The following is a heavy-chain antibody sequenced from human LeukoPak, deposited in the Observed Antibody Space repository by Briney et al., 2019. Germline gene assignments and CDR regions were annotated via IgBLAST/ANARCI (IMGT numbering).Heavy chain of an antibody. CDR1: GGALSNYY. D-gene: IGHD6-19*01. J-gene: IGHJ4*02. CDR3: ARSRAAVAGTMDY. V-gene: IGHV4-59*01. Sequence: PSETLSLTCTVSGGALSNYYWSWIRQPPGKGLEWIGYIYYSGSANYNPSLRSRVTISVDTSKNQFSLKLSSVTAADTAVYYCARSRAAVAGTMDYWGQGTLVTVSS. CDR2: IYYSGSA.